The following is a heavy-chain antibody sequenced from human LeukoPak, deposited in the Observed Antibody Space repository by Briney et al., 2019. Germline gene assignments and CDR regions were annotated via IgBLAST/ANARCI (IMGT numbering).Heavy chain of an antibody. V-gene: IGHV3-48*03. D-gene: IGHD3-3*01. CDR1: GFTFSSYE. CDR3: ARGRFLNRPFDP. Sequence: GGSLRLXCAASGFTFSSYEMNWVRQAPGKGLEWVSYISSSGSTIYYADSVKGRFTISRDNAKNSLYLQMNSLRAEDAAVYYRARGRFLNRPFDPWGQGTLVTVSS. CDR2: ISSSGSTI. J-gene: IGHJ5*02.